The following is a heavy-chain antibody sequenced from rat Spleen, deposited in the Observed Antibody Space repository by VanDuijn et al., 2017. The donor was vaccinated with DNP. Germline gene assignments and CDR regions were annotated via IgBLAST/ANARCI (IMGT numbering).Heavy chain of an antibody. V-gene: IGHV5-22*01. CDR3: ARYYGYYYAMDA. Sequence: EVQLVESGGGLVQPGRSLKLSCAASGFSFSDYYMAWVRQAPTKGLEWVAYIRYDGGTTYYGDSVKGRFTISRDNAKSALYLQMNSLRSEDMATYYCARYYGYYYAMDAWGQGTSVTVSS. D-gene: IGHD1-6*01. CDR1: GFSFSDYY. CDR2: IRYDGGTT. J-gene: IGHJ4*01.